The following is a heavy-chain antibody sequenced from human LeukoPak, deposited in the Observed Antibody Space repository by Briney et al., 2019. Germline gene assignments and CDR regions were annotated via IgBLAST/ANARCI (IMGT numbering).Heavy chain of an antibody. J-gene: IGHJ3*01. V-gene: IGHV3-23*01. CDR2: ISGSGSNT. CDR1: GFTFSSYE. D-gene: IGHD3-22*01. CDR3: AKSFWDSTGYYLDAFDL. Sequence: GGSLRLSCAASGFTFSSYEMNWVRQAPGKGLEWVSAISGSGSNTYYADSVKGRFTISRDNSNNTLYLQMNILRADDTAVYYCAKSFWDSTGYYLDAFDLWGQGTIGTVSS.